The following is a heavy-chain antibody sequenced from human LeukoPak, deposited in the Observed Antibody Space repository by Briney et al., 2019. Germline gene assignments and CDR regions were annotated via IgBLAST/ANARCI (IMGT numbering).Heavy chain of an antibody. V-gene: IGHV4-39*07. CDR2: LFYSRST. J-gene: IGHJ4*02. CDR1: GRSISSSSYY. Sequence: SETLSLTCTVSGRSISSSSYYGVWLRPPPGKGRVGIGSLFYSRSTNYNPSLKSRVTISVDTSKNQFSLKLSSVTAADTAVYYCARDIDYDILTGPIAFDYWGQGTLVTVSS. D-gene: IGHD3-9*01. CDR3: ARDIDYDILTGPIAFDY.